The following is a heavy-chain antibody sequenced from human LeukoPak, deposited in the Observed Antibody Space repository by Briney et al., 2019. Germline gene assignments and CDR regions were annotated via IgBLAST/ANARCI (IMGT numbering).Heavy chain of an antibody. CDR2: IYTSGST. CDR3: ATYGGDSVSYYYHMDV. CDR1: GGSISSGDYY. D-gene: IGHD2-21*02. Sequence: PSETLSLTCTVSGGSISSGDYYWSWIRQPAGKGLEWIGRIYTSGSTTYNPSLKSRVTISADTSKNQFSLKLSSVTAADTAVYYCATYGGDSVSYYYHMDVWGTGTTVTVSS. J-gene: IGHJ6*03. V-gene: IGHV4-61*02.